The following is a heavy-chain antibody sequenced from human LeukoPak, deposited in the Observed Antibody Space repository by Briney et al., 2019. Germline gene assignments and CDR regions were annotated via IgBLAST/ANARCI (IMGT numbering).Heavy chain of an antibody. Sequence: VASLKVSCKTSGYSFTDYYMHWVRQAPGPGLEWMGWINPNSGGTSSAQKFQGRVTMTRDTSITTVYMEVKWLTSDDTAIYYCARADRLHGGPYLIGPWGQGTLVTVSS. CDR2: INPNSGGT. CDR3: ARADRLHGGPYLIGP. D-gene: IGHD2-21*01. V-gene: IGHV1-2*02. J-gene: IGHJ5*02. CDR1: GYSFTDYY.